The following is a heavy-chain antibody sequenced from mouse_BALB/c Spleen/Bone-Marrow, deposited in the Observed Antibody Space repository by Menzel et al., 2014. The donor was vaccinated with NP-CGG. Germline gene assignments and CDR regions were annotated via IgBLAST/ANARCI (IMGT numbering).Heavy chain of an antibody. V-gene: IGHV4-1*02. D-gene: IGHD2-3*01. CDR2: INPESNTI. J-gene: IGHJ3*01. CDR3: ARLGYYGGFAY. CDR1: GFDFSRYW. Sequence: EVMLVESGGGLVLPGGSLKLSCAASGFDFSRYWMSWVRQAPGKGLEWIGEINPESNTINYSPSLKDKFIISRDNAKNTLYLQMNKVRSEDTALYYCARLGYYGGFAYWGQGTLVTVSA.